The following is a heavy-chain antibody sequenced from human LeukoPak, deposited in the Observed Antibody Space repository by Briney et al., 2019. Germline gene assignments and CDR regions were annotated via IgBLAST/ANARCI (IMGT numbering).Heavy chain of an antibody. D-gene: IGHD3-22*01. CDR2: LYSGGST. J-gene: IGHJ1*01. V-gene: IGHV3-53*01. Sequence: GGSLRLSCAVSGFTFSSYWMSWVRQAPGKGLEWVSVLYSGGSTNYADSVKGRFTISRDNSKNTLYLQMNSLRAEDTAVYYCARVRDYYDSRGYYFEYFDHWGQGTLVTVSS. CDR3: ARVRDYYDSRGYYFEYFDH. CDR1: GFTFSSYW.